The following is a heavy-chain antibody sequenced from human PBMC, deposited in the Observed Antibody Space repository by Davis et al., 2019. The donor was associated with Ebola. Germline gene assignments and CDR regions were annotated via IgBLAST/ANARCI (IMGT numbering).Heavy chain of an antibody. D-gene: IGHD2-8*01. V-gene: IGHV3-23*01. Sequence: GESLKISCAASGFTFSSYAMNWVRQAPGKGLEWVSGISGSGGSTDYADSVKGRFTISRDNAKNTLYLQMNSLRAEDTAVYYCARDIVGRYCTNGVCYTGWFDPWGQGTLVTVSS. CDR2: ISGSGGST. CDR1: GFTFSSYA. J-gene: IGHJ5*02. CDR3: ARDIVGRYCTNGVCYTGWFDP.